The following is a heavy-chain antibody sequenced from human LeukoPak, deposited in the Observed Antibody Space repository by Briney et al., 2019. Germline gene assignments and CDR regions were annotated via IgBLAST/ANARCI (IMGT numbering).Heavy chain of an antibody. CDR3: AKEHIIWSGYQGGQDNYYGMDV. V-gene: IGHV3-30*18. J-gene: IGHJ6*02. Sequence: GGSLRLSCAASGFTFSSYGMHWVRQAPGKGLEWVAVISYDGSNKYYADSVKGRFTISRDNSKNTLYLQMNSLRAEDTAVYYCAKEHIIWSGYQGGQDNYYGMDVWGQGTTVTVSS. CDR2: ISYDGSNK. CDR1: GFTFSSYG. D-gene: IGHD3-3*01.